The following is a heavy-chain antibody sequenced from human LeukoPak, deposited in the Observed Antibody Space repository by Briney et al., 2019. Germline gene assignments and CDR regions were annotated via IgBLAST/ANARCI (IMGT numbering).Heavy chain of an antibody. CDR1: GYTFTSYY. CDR3: ARDHSRTAGGISFWWFDP. D-gene: IGHD3-10*01. Sequence: ASVKVSCKASGYTFTSYYMHWVRQAPGQGLEWMGIIHPIGGSTTYAQKFQGRDTLTRDTSTRTDYMELSSLRSEETAIYYCARDHSRTAGGISFWWFDPWGQGTLVTVSS. V-gene: IGHV1-46*01. CDR2: IHPIGGST. J-gene: IGHJ5*02.